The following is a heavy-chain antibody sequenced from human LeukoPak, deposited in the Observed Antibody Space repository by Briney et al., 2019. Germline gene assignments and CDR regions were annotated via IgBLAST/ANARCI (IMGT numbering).Heavy chain of an antibody. D-gene: IGHD6-13*01. J-gene: IGHJ4*02. Sequence: ASVKVSCKASGYTFTGYYMHWVRQAPGQGLEWMGWINPNSGGTNYAQKFQGRVTMTRDTSISTAYMELSRLRSDDTAVYYCARIHSSSPYYFDYWGQGTLVTVSS. CDR3: ARIHSSSPYYFDY. V-gene: IGHV1-2*02. CDR2: INPNSGGT. CDR1: GYTFTGYY.